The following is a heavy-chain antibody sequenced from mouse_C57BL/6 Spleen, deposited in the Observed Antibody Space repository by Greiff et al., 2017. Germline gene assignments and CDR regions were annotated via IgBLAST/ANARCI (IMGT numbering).Heavy chain of an antibody. CDR1: GFTFSSYA. CDR2: ISDGGSYT. Sequence: EVMLVESGGGLVKPGGSLKLSCAASGFTFSSYAMSWVRQTPEKRLEWVATISDGGSYTYYPDNVKGRFTISRDNAKNNLYLQMSHLKSEDTAMYYCARERESFDYWGQGTTLTVSS. J-gene: IGHJ2*01. V-gene: IGHV5-4*01. CDR3: ARERESFDY.